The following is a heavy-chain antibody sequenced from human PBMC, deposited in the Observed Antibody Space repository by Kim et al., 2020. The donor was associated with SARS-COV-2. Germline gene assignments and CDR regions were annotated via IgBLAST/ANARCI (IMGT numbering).Heavy chain of an antibody. CDR1: GFTFDDYA. D-gene: IGHD3-9*01. Sequence: GGSLRLSCAASGFTFDDYAMHWVRQAPGKGLEWVSGISWNSGSIGYADSVKGRFTISRDNAKNSLYLQMNSLRAEDTALYYCAKDNLPSSAGYSHFDYWGQGTLVTVSS. V-gene: IGHV3-9*01. CDR3: AKDNLPSSAGYSHFDY. CDR2: ISWNSGSI. J-gene: IGHJ4*02.